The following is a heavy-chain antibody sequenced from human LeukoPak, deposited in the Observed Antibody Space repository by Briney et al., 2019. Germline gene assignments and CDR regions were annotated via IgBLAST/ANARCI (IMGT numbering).Heavy chain of an antibody. Sequence: SETLSLTCAVYGGSLSGYYWSWIRQPPGKGLEWIGEINHSGSTNYNPSLKSRVTISVDTSKNQFSLKLSSVTAADTAVYYCARGTGWDCSSTSCYPWYFDLWGRGTLVTVSS. V-gene: IGHV4-34*01. CDR2: INHSGST. D-gene: IGHD2-2*01. CDR1: GGSLSGYY. J-gene: IGHJ2*01. CDR3: ARGTGWDCSSTSCYPWYFDL.